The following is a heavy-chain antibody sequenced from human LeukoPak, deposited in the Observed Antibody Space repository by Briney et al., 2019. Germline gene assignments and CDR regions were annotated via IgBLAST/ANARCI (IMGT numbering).Heavy chain of an antibody. J-gene: IGHJ3*02. V-gene: IGHV4-30-4*01. CDR2: IYYSGST. D-gene: IGHD3-10*01. CDR3: ARELLSAPDAFDI. CDR1: GGSISSGDYS. Sequence: PSETLSLTCTVSGGSISSGDYSWSWIRQPPGKGLEWIGYIYYSGSTYYNPSLKSRVTISVDTSKNQFSLKLSSVTAADTAVYYCARELLSAPDAFDIWGQGTMVTVSS.